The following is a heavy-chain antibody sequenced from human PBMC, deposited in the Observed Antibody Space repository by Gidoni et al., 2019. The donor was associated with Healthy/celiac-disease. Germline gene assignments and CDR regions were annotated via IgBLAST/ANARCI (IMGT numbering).Heavy chain of an antibody. CDR1: GFTVSSNF. Sequence: EVQLVETGGGVIQPGGSMRLSCAASGFTVSSNFMSWVRQAPGKGLEWVSVIYSGGSTYYADSVKGRFTISRDNSKNTLYLQMNRLRAEDTAVYYCAGSGSPFYFDYWGQGTLVTVSS. CDR2: IYSGGST. D-gene: IGHD3-10*01. J-gene: IGHJ4*02. V-gene: IGHV3-53*02. CDR3: AGSGSPFYFDY.